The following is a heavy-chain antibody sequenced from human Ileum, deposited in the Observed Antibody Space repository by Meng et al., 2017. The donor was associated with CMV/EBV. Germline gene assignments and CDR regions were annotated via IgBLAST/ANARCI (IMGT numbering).Heavy chain of an antibody. CDR1: GGAIGTYY. CDR3: ARSCVLGYCSATSGGAFDP. Sequence: SETLSLTCTVSGGAIGTYYWNWIRQPPGKGLEWIGYIYYNGDTNYNPSLKSRVTISVDESKNQFSLNLDSVTAADSAIYYCARSCVLGYCSATSGGAFDPWGQGTLVPVS. J-gene: IGHJ5*02. V-gene: IGHV4-59*01. D-gene: IGHD2-8*02. CDR2: IYYNGDT.